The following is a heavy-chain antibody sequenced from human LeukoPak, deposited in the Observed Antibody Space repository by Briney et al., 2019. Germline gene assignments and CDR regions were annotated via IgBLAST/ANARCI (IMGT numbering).Heavy chain of an antibody. D-gene: IGHD3-9*01. J-gene: IGHJ5*02. V-gene: IGHV4-34*01. CDR2: INHSGST. CDR1: GGSISTYS. CDR3: ARGPEYDILTGYPATNWFDP. Sequence: SETLSLTCTVSGGSISTYSWRWIRQPPGKGLEWIGEINHSGSTNYTPSLKSRVAISVDTSKNQFSLKLSSVTAADTAVYYCARGPEYDILTGYPATNWFDPWGQGTLVTVSS.